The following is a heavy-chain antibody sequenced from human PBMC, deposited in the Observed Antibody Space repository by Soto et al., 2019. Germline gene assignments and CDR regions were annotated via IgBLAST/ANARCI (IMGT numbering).Heavy chain of an antibody. CDR2: VSGSGDST. V-gene: IGHV3-23*01. CDR1: AFTFSSYA. CDR3: AKGRASDCPGCTQDY. J-gene: IGHJ4*02. Sequence: EVQLLESGGGLAQPGGSLRLSCAASAFTFSSYAMSWVRQAPGKGLEWVSAVSGSGDSTYYADSVKGRFTISRDNSKNTLYLQMNSLRAEDTAVYYCAKGRASDCPGCTQDYCGQGPLVTVSS. D-gene: IGHD2-21*02.